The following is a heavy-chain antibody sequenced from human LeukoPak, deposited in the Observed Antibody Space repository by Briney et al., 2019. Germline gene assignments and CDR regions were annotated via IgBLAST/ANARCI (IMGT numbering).Heavy chain of an antibody. CDR1: GGSISSYY. CDR3: ARDRWADYYDSSGYYPLNGHYGMDV. D-gene: IGHD3-22*01. V-gene: IGHV4-4*07. CDR2: IYTSGST. J-gene: IGHJ6*02. Sequence: SETLSLTCTVSGGSISSYYWSWIRQPAGKGLEWIGRIYTSGSTNYNPSLKSRVTMSVDTSKNQFSLKLSSVTAADTAVYYCARDRWADYYDSSGYYPLNGHYGMDVWGQGTTVTVSS.